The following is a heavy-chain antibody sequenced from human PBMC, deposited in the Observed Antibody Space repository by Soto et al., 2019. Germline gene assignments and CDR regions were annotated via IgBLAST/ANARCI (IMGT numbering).Heavy chain of an antibody. J-gene: IGHJ4*02. CDR1: GFTFSTYS. D-gene: IGHD2-2*01. V-gene: IGHV3-21*01. CDR3: GRVGGGVVVVPGANRGDF. Sequence: EVQLVESGGGLVKPGGSLRLSCAASGFTFSTYSMNWVRQAPGKGLEWVSSISPSSTYIHYADSVKGRFTISRDNAEKSLYLQMNSLGVEDTAVYYCGRVGGGVVVVPGANRGDFWGQGTLVTVSS. CDR2: ISPSSTYI.